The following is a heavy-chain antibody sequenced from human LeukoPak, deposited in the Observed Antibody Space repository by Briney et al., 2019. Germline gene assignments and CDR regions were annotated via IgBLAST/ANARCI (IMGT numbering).Heavy chain of an antibody. V-gene: IGHV3-23*01. CDR2: SGSGGGT. J-gene: IGHJ4*02. CDR1: GFTFSSHA. D-gene: IGHD3-10*01. CDR3: AKAMVRGVPYDY. Sequence: GGSLRLSCAASGFTFSSHAMSWVRQAPGNGLEWVSASGSGGGTYYADSVKGRFTISRGNSKNTLYLQMNSLRAEDTAIYYCAKAMVRGVPYDYWGQGALVTVSS.